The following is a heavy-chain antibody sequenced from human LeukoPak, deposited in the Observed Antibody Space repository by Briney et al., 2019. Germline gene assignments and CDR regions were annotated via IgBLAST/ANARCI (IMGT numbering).Heavy chain of an antibody. CDR3: ARDHRSSTWPFDY. CDR1: GFTFRMYA. Sequence: GGSLRLSCAASGFTFRMYAMTWVHQAPGKGLEWVSAISGGVGSTYYADSVKGRFTISRDNSQNTLYLQMNSLSAEDTAVYYCARDHRSSTWPFDYWGQGTLVTVSS. CDR2: ISGGVGST. D-gene: IGHD6-13*01. V-gene: IGHV3-23*01. J-gene: IGHJ4*02.